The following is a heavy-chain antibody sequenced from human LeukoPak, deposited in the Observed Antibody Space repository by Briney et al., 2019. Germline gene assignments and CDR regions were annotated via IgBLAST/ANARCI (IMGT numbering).Heavy chain of an antibody. V-gene: IGHV4-38-2*02. CDR2: IYHSGST. CDR3: ARDLLIASSQRSGV. Sequence: SETLSLTCTVSGYSISSGYYWGWIRQPPGKGLEWIGSIYHSGSTYYNPSLKSRVTISVDTSKNQFSLKLSSVTAADTAVYYCARDLLIASSQRSGVWGKGTTVTVSS. J-gene: IGHJ6*04. CDR1: GYSISSGYY. D-gene: IGHD2-21*01.